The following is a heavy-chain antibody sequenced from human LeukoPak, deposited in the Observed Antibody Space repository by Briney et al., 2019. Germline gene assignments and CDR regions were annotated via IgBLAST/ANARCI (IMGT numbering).Heavy chain of an antibody. CDR3: ARGPTLVRGVIMPDSVGGMDV. D-gene: IGHD3-10*01. Sequence: GASVKVSCKASGYTFTSYGISWVRQAPGQGLEWMGWMNPNSGNTRYAQKVQGRITMTRDTSISTAYMELSSLRSEDTAVYYCARGPTLVRGVIMPDSVGGMDVWGQGTTVTVSS. CDR2: MNPNSGNT. V-gene: IGHV1-8*02. J-gene: IGHJ6*02. CDR1: GYTFTSYG.